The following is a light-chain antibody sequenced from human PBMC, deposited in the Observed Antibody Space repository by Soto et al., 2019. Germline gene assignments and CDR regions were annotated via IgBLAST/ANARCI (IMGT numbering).Light chain of an antibody. V-gene: IGKV1-5*01. CDR3: QQYNSYPWT. CDR2: DAS. Sequence: DIQMTQSPSTLSASVGDRVTLTCRASQSISSWLAWYQQKPGKAPKLLIYDASSLESGVPSRFSGSGSGTEFTLTISSLQPDEFATYYCQQYNSYPWTFGQGTKVEIK. J-gene: IGKJ1*01. CDR1: QSISSW.